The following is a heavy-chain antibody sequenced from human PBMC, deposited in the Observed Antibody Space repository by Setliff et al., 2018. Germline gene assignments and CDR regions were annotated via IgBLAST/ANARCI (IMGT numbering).Heavy chain of an antibody. CDR2: VGYNGNT. J-gene: IGHJ3*02. CDR1: GGSINNYH. V-gene: IGHV4-59*01. CDR3: ARWGENSGRPDWRAFDI. D-gene: IGHD1-26*01. Sequence: SETLSLTCTVSGGSINNYHWNWIRQPPGKGLEWIGYVGYNGNTHYNPSLNSRVTMSVDTSKNQFSLKLASVSAADTAVYYCARWGENSGRPDWRAFDIWGQGTMVTV.